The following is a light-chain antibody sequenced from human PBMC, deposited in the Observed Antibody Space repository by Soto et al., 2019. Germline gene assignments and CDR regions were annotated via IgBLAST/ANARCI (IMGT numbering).Light chain of an antibody. Sequence: QSVLTQAASGSGSPGQSSTISCTGSSSDIGGYNYVSWYQQHPGKAPKLMIHDVSNRPSGISNRFSGSKSGNTASLTISGLQAEDEADYYCGSYVTGNSYVVGTGTKVTVL. CDR2: DVS. V-gene: IGLV2-14*01. J-gene: IGLJ1*01. CDR3: GSYVTGNSYV. CDR1: SSDIGGYNY.